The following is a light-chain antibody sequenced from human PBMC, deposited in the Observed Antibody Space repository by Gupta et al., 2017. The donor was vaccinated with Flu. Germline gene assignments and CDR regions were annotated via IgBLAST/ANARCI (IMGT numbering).Light chain of an antibody. CDR1: QGIRND. CDR2: VAS. CDR3: RQYNRYPWT. Sequence: DIQMTQSPSSLSASVGDRVTITCRASQGIRNDLGWYQQKPGQAPKRLISVASSLPSGVPSRFSGSGSGTEFTLTISTLQPEDFATYFCRQYNRYPWTFGQGTKVEIK. J-gene: IGKJ1*01. V-gene: IGKV1-17*01.